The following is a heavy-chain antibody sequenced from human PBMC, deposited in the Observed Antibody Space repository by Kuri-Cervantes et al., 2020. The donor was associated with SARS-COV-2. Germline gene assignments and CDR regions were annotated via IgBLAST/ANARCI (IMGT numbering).Heavy chain of an antibody. V-gene: IGHV3-11*06. Sequence: LSLTCAASGFTFSDYYMSWIRQAPGKGLEWVSYISSSSSYTNYADSVKGRFTISRDNAKNSLYLQMNSLRAEDTAVYYCARGKALWDWLLYAFGDYWGQGTLVTVSS. CDR1: GFTFSDYY. CDR3: ARGKALWDWLLYAFGDY. D-gene: IGHD3/OR15-3a*01. J-gene: IGHJ4*02. CDR2: ISSSSSYT.